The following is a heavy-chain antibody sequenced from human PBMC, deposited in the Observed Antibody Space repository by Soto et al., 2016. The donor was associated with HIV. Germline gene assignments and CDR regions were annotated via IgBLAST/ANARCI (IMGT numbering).Heavy chain of an antibody. Sequence: QVQLVQSGAELKKPGSSVKVSCTASGGTLNNYGLNWVRQAPGQGPEWMGGIIPVLSTTHFAQKFQGRLTITADKFTTTVFMELNSLRSDDTAVYYCARDPPDYDILTGRLWGQGTLVTVSS. CDR3: ARDPPDYDILTGRL. CDR2: IIPVLSTT. D-gene: IGHD3-9*01. CDR1: GGTLNNYG. J-gene: IGHJ4*02. V-gene: IGHV1-69*14.